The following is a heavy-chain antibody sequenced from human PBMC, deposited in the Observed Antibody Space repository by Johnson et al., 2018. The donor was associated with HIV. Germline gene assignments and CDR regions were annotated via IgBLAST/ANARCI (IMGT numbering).Heavy chain of an antibody. CDR1: GFTFSSYA. D-gene: IGHD6-6*01. CDR3: ARVYSSSSAHAFDI. CDR2: ISYDGSNK. V-gene: IGHV3-30*04. J-gene: IGHJ3*02. Sequence: VQLVESGGGLVQPGGSLRLSCAASGFTFSSYAMHWVRQAPGKGLEWVAVISYDGSNKYYADSVKGRFTISRDNSKNTLYLQMNSLRAEDTAVDYCARVYSSSSAHAFDIWGQGTMVTVSS.